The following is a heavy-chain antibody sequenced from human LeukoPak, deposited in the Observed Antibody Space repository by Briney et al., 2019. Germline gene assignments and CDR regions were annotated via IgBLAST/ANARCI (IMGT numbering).Heavy chain of an antibody. D-gene: IGHD2-2*01. CDR1: GFTFSSYG. J-gene: IGHJ3*02. Sequence: PGGSLRLSCAASGFTFSSYGMHWVRQATGKGLEWVSAIGTAGDTYYPGSVKGRFTISRDNAKNSLYLQMNSLRAEDTALYYCAKDSRRACSSTSCFDAFDIWGQGTMVTVSS. V-gene: IGHV3-13*01. CDR2: IGTAGDT. CDR3: AKDSRRACSSTSCFDAFDI.